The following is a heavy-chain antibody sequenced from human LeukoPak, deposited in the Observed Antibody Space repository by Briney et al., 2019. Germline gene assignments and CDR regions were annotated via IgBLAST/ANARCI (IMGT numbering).Heavy chain of an antibody. CDR2: INAGNGNT. V-gene: IGHV1-3*01. J-gene: IGHJ4*02. CDR1: GYTVTSYA. Sequence: ASVTVSCTASGYTVTSYAMHWVRQAPGQRLEWMGWINAGNGNTKYSQKFQGRVTITRDTSANTAYMELSSLRSEDTAAYYCARGAVAGAGYFDYWGQGTLVTVSS. CDR3: ARGAVAGAGYFDY. D-gene: IGHD6-19*01.